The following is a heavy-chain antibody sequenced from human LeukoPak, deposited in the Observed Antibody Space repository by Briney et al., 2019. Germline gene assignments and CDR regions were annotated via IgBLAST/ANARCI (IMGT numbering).Heavy chain of an antibody. CDR1: GFTFSSYA. J-gene: IGHJ4*02. D-gene: IGHD3-22*01. Sequence: GGSLRLSCAASGFTFSSYAMSWVRQSPGKGLEWVSAISGSGGNTYSADSVKGRCTISRDDSLQTLFLHMNSLRAEDTAVYYCARGMSATSGYLELEYWGQGALVTVST. CDR2: ISGSGGNT. V-gene: IGHV3-23*01. CDR3: ARGMSATSGYLELEY.